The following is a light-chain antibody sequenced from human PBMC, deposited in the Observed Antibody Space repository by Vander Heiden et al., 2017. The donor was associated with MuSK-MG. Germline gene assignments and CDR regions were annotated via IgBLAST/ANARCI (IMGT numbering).Light chain of an antibody. CDR2: AAS. CDR3: QQLNSYPPYT. J-gene: IGKJ2*01. CDR1: QGISSY. V-gene: IGKV1-9*01. Sequence: DIQLTQSPSFLSASVGDRVTITCRASQGISSYLAWYQQKPGKAPKLRIYAASTLQSGVPSRCSGSGSGTEFTLTISSLQPEDFATYDCQQLNSYPPYTFGQGTKLEIK.